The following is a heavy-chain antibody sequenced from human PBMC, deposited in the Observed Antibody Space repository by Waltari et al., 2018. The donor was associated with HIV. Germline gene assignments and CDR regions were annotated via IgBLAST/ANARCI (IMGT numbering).Heavy chain of an antibody. Sequence: QVQLVQSGAEVKKPGASVKVSCKASGYTFTSYAMHWVRQAPGQRLEWMGWINAGNGNTKYSQKFQGRVTITRDTSASTAYMELSSLRSEDTAVYYCARDLQSGDIKDWFDPWGQGTLVTVSS. D-gene: IGHD2-15*01. CDR2: INAGNGNT. CDR3: ARDLQSGDIKDWFDP. CDR1: GYTFTSYA. J-gene: IGHJ5*02. V-gene: IGHV1-3*01.